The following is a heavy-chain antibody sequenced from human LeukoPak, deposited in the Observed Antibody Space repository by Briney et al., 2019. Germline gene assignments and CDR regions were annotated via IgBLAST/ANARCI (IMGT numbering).Heavy chain of an antibody. D-gene: IGHD3-3*01. V-gene: IGHV3-73*01. CDR2: IRSKANSYAT. J-gene: IGHJ4*02. Sequence: GGSLRLSCAASGITFSGSAMHWVRQASGKGLEWVGRIRSKANSYATAYAASGKGRFTISRDDSYLQMNSLKTEDTAVYYCTSERYDFWSGYPNDYWGQGTLVTVSS. CDR1: GITFSGSA. CDR3: TSERYDFWSGYPNDY.